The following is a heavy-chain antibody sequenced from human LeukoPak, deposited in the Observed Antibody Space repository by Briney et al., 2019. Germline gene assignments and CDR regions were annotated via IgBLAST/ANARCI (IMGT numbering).Heavy chain of an antibody. CDR3: ANRLVRGGSRRHWYFDL. J-gene: IGHJ2*01. D-gene: IGHD3-10*01. V-gene: IGHV1-24*01. CDR1: GYTLTELS. Sequence: AASVKVSCKVSGYTLTELSMHWVRQAPGKGLEWMGGFDPEDGETIYAQKFQGRVTMTEDTSTDTAYMELSSLRSEDTAVYYCANRLVRGGSRRHWYFDLWGRGTLVTVSS. CDR2: FDPEDGET.